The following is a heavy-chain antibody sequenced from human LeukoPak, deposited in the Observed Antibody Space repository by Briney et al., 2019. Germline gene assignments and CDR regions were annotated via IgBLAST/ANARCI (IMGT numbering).Heavy chain of an antibody. V-gene: IGHV1-18*01. Sequence: GASVKVSCKASGYTFTSYGISWVRQSPGQGLEWMGWISAYNGNTNYAQKLQGRVTMTTDTSTSTAYMELRSLRSDDTAVYYCARGTRYVGARSDFDYWGQGTLVTVSS. CDR2: ISAYNGNT. CDR1: GYTFTSYG. J-gene: IGHJ4*02. D-gene: IGHD1-26*01. CDR3: ARGTRYVGARSDFDY.